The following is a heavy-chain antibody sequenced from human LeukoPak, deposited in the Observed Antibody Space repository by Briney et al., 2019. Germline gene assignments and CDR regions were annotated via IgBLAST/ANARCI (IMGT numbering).Heavy chain of an antibody. CDR2: IRSKAYGGTT. J-gene: IGHJ6*03. V-gene: IGHV3-49*04. CDR1: GFTFSSYA. Sequence: GGSLRLSCAASGFTFSSYAMSWVRQAPGKGLEWVGFIRSKAYGGTTEYAASVKGRFTISRDDSKSIAYLQMNSLKTEDTAVYYCTRDVGNFFYYYMDVWGKGTTVTVSS. CDR3: TRDVGNFFYYYMDV. D-gene: IGHD4-23*01.